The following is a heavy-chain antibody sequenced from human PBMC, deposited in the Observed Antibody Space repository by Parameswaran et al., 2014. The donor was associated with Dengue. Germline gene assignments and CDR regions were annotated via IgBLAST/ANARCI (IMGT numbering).Heavy chain of an antibody. CDR2: INPNSGGT. Sequence: WVRQAPGQGLEWMGRINPNSGGTNYAQKFQGRVTMTRDTSISTAYMELSRLRSDDTAVYYCARGGQDPYYYYGMDVWGQGTTVTVSS. V-gene: IGHV1-2*06. CDR3: ARGGQDPYYYYGMDV. D-gene: IGHD6-25*01. J-gene: IGHJ6*02.